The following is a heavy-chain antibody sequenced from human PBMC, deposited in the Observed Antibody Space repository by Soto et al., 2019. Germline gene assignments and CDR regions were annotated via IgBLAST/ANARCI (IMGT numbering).Heavy chain of an antibody. CDR1: GYNFAGYW. J-gene: IGHJ4*02. Sequence: PGESLKVSCKGSGYNFAGYWIAWVRQMPGKGLELMGIIYPSDSDTRYRPSFQGQVTISADKSISSAYLQWSRLRAPDTAMYYCARGGVSTRTFDYWRQGTPVTVSS. CDR2: IYPSDSDT. D-gene: IGHD3-3*01. V-gene: IGHV5-51*01. CDR3: ARGGVSTRTFDY.